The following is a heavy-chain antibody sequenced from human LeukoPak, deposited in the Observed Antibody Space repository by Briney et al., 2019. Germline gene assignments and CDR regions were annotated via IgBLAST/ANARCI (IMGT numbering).Heavy chain of an antibody. D-gene: IGHD2-21*02. Sequence: GGSLRLSCAASGFTFSSYAMSWVRQAPGKGLEWVSAISGGGGSTYSADSLKGRFTISRDNSKNTLYLQMDSLRAEDTAVYYCAREGRYCGGDCYFDYWGQGTLVTVSS. CDR2: ISGGGGST. CDR1: GFTFSSYA. J-gene: IGHJ4*02. V-gene: IGHV3-23*01. CDR3: AREGRYCGGDCYFDY.